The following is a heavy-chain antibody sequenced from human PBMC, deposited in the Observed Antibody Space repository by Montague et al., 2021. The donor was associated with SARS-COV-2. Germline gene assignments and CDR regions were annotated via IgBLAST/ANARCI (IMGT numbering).Heavy chain of an antibody. D-gene: IGHD6-19*01. CDR2: LYHKTKRNY. J-gene: IGHJ4*02. CDR1: GDSVPRLSPA. CDR3: VRRGRGGTVAGTAFEH. V-gene: IGHV6-1*01. Sequence: CAISGDSVPRLSPASNWITHSPPTAREWVGRLYHKTKRNYNYPLSLSVRLTIRPDMSRNQVSLQVDSVTSQDTAVYYCVRRGRGGTVAGTAFEHWDQGILVTVSS.